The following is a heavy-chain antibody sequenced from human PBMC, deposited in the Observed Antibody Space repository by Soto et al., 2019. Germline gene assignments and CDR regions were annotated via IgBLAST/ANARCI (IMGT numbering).Heavy chain of an antibody. CDR1: GGSVNSGSYY. V-gene: IGHV4-61*01. Sequence: PSETLSLTCTVSGGSVNSGSYYWSWIRQPPGRGLEWIGYIYYSGTTTYNPSLKSRVTISIDTSKNEVSLKLTSVTTADTAVYYCARLGAYYQALDSWGQGTLVTVSS. J-gene: IGHJ4*02. CDR2: IYYSGTT. CDR3: ARLGAYYQALDS. D-gene: IGHD3-22*01.